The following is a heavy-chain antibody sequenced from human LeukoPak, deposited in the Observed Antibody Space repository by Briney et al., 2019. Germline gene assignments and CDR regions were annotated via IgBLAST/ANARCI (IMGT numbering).Heavy chain of an antibody. Sequence: SETLSLTCSVSDGSMISYHWSWIRQPAGKGLEWIGRVHTTGSTDYNPSLMSRVTMSVDTSKNQFSLKLRSVTAADTAVYYCARAERTVNVFDSWGQGTIVTVSS. J-gene: IGHJ3*01. CDR3: ARAERTVNVFDS. V-gene: IGHV4-4*07. CDR2: VHTTGST. D-gene: IGHD3-10*02. CDR1: DGSMISYH.